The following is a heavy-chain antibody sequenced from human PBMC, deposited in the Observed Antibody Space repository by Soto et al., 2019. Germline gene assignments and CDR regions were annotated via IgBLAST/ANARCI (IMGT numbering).Heavy chain of an antibody. J-gene: IGHJ4*02. V-gene: IGHV4-39*01. CDR2: IYYSGST. CDR3: ARVHGNYYFDY. CDR1: GGSISSSSYY. Sequence: SETLSLTCTVSGGSISSSSYYWGWIRQPPGKGLEWIGSIYYSGSTYYNPSLKSRVTISVDTSKNQFSLKLSSVTAADTAVYYCARVHGNYYFDYWGQGTMVTVSS.